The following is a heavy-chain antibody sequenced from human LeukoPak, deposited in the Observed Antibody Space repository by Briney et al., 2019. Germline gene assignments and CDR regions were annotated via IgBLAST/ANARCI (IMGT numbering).Heavy chain of an antibody. CDR1: GFTFSSYW. D-gene: IGHD4-17*01. Sequence: GGSLRLSCAASGFTFSSYWMSWVRQAPGKGLEWVANIKQDGSEKYYVDSVKGRFTIPRDNAKNSLYLQMNSLRAEDTAVYYCAKDYGDYFGWFDPWGQGTLVTVSS. V-gene: IGHV3-7*03. CDR2: IKQDGSEK. CDR3: AKDYGDYFGWFDP. J-gene: IGHJ5*02.